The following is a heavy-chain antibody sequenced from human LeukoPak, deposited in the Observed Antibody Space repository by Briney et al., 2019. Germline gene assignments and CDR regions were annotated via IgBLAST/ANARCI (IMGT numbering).Heavy chain of an antibody. Sequence: GASVKVSCKASGYTFTGYYMHWVRQAPGQGLEWMGWINPNSGGTNYAQKFQGRVTMTRDTSINTAYMELSRLRSDDTAVYYCARAIYYYDSSGYPRDYWGQGTLVTVSS. CDR3: ARAIYYYDSSGYPRDY. D-gene: IGHD3-22*01. V-gene: IGHV1-2*02. CDR1: GYTFTGYY. CDR2: INPNSGGT. J-gene: IGHJ4*02.